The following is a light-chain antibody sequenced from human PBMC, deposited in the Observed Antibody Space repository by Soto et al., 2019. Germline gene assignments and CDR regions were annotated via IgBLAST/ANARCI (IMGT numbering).Light chain of an antibody. CDR2: LNSDDSH. J-gene: IGLJ3*02. Sequence: QLVLTQSTSAAASMGASVKLTCTLSSGHSSYAIAWHQQQPEKGPRYLMKLNSDDSHSKGDGIPDRFSGSSSGAERYLTISSLQSEDEADYYCQTWGTGIPWVFGGGTKLTV. CDR3: QTWGTGIPWV. V-gene: IGLV4-69*01. CDR1: SGHSSYA.